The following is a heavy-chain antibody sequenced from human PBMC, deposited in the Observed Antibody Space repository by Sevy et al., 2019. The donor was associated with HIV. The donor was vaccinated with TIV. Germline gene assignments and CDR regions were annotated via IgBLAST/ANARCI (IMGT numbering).Heavy chain of an antibody. CDR3: ARDRDLSGSYLEYYYYAMDV. CDR2: IDPCGST. D-gene: IGHD1-26*01. V-gene: IGHV1-46*01. J-gene: IGHJ6*02. CDR1: GYTFITYY. Sequence: ASVKVSCKASGYTFITYYVHWVRQAPGQGLEWMGLIDPCGSTRYAQKFQGRVSMTGDTSTTTVYMELSSLTSEDTAVYYCARDRDLSGSYLEYYYYAMDVWGQGTTVTVSS.